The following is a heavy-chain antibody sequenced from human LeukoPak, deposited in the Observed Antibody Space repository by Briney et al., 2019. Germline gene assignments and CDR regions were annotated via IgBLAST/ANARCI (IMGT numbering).Heavy chain of an antibody. V-gene: IGHV4-4*07. J-gene: IGHJ6*02. CDR3: ARVGIGAAANYGMDV. D-gene: IGHD6-13*01. Sequence: PSESLSLTCTVSGDSINSYYWSWIRQPAGKGLEWIGSIYTSGRTNYNPSLKSRVTMSVDTPKNQFSLNLSSVTAADTAVYYCARVGIGAAANYGMDVWGQGTTVTV. CDR2: IYTSGRT. CDR1: GDSINSYY.